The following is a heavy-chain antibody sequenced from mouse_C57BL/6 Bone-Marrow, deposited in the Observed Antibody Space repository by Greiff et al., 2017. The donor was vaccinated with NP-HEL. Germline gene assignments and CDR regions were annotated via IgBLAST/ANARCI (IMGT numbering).Heavy chain of an antibody. CDR1: GYTFTSYG. V-gene: IGHV1-81*01. Sequence: VQLQQSGAELARPGASVKLSCKASGYTFTSYGISWVKQRTGQGLEWIGEIYPRSGNTYYNEKFKGKATLTADKSSSTAYMELRSLTSEDSAVYFCAREGNGGWFAYGGQGTLVTVSA. J-gene: IGHJ3*01. CDR2: IYPRSGNT. CDR3: AREGNGGWFAY.